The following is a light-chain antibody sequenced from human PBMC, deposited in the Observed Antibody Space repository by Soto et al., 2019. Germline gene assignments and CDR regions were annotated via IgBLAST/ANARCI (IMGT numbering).Light chain of an antibody. V-gene: IGKV3-20*01. Sequence: EIVLTQSPGTLSLSPGERATLSCRASQSVSSSSYLAWYQQKPGQAPRLLIYVASSRATAIPDRFSGSGSATGFHLTISRLEPEDFAVYYCRQYGSSPSYTFGQGTKLEIK. CDR1: QSVSSSSY. J-gene: IGKJ2*01. CDR2: VAS. CDR3: RQYGSSPSYT.